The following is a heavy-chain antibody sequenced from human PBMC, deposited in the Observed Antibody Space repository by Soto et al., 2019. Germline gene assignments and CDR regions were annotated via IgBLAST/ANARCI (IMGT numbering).Heavy chain of an antibody. CDR3: ARDTSTWYRVDY. J-gene: IGHJ4*02. Sequence: GASVKVSCKASGYTFTSYNIHWVRQAPGQGLEWMGIINSGGDSPSYAQKFQGRVTMTRDTSTTTVYMELSSLTSEDTAVYYCARDTSTWYRVDYWGQGTLVTVSS. CDR2: INSGGDSP. V-gene: IGHV1-46*01. CDR1: GYTFTSYN. D-gene: IGHD1-26*01.